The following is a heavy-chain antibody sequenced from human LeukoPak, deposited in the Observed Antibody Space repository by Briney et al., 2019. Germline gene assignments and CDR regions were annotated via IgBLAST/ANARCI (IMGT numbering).Heavy chain of an antibody. Sequence: GGSLRLSCAASGFTFDDYAMHWVRQAPGKGLEWVSGISWNSGSIGYADSVKGRFTISRDNAKNSLYLQMNSLRAEDTALYYCAKDSTRQYGGNSGLFDYWGRGTLVTVSS. D-gene: IGHD4-23*01. CDR1: GFTFDDYA. J-gene: IGHJ4*02. CDR3: AKDSTRQYGGNSGLFDY. CDR2: ISWNSGSI. V-gene: IGHV3-9*01.